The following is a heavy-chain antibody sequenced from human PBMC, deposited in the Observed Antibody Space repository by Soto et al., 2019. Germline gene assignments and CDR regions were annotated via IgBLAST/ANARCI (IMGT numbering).Heavy chain of an antibody. CDR1: GYTFTGYY. CDR3: ARDGTQWLVRKAYYGMDV. D-gene: IGHD6-19*01. V-gene: IGHV1-2*02. Sequence: GASVKVSCKASGYTFTGYYMHWVRQAPGQGLEWMGWINPNSGGTNYAQKFQGRVTMTRDTSISTAYMELSRLRSDDTAVYYCARDGTQWLVRKAYYGMDVWGQGTTVTVSS. J-gene: IGHJ6*02. CDR2: INPNSGGT.